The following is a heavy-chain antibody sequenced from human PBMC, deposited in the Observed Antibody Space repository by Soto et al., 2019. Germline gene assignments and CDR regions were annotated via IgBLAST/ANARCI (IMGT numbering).Heavy chain of an antibody. J-gene: IGHJ3*01. CDR1: GGTFSSYA. CDR2: IIPIFGTA. CDR3: AGGDGASWVDAFDL. Sequence: QVQLVQSGAEVKKPGSSVKVSCKASGGTFSSYAISWVRQAPGQGLEWMGGIIPIFGTANYAQKFQVRVTIAAAESTSTGCMELSSLRSEDTAVYYRAGGDGASWVDAFDLWGQETMVTVS. V-gene: IGHV1-69*12. D-gene: IGHD3-16*01.